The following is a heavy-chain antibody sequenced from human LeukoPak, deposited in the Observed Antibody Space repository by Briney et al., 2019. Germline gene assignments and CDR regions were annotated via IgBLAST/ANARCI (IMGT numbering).Heavy chain of an antibody. J-gene: IGHJ6*02. CDR1: GLTFSGYS. V-gene: IGHV3-21*01. Sequence: PGGSLRLSCAASGLTFSGYSMNWVRQAPGKGLEGVSSISGRGGYIFYADSVKGRFTISRDNAKNSLYLQMKSLRVEDTAVYYCGRDKGDGSYYGMDVWGQGTTVIVSS. CDR3: GRDKGDGSYYGMDV. CDR2: ISGRGGYI. D-gene: IGHD5-24*01.